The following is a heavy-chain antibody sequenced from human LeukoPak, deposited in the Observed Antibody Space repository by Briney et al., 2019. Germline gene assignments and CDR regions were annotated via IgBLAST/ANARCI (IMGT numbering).Heavy chain of an antibody. CDR1: GGSISSYF. Sequence: SETLSLTCTVPGGSISSYFWSWIRQPPGKGLEWSGYIYYSGSTNYNPSLKSRVTISVDTSKNQFSLKLSSMTAADTAVYYCARDDGYSSSWYFQTFDYWGQGTLVTVSS. V-gene: IGHV4-59*12. CDR3: ARDDGYSSSWYFQTFDY. J-gene: IGHJ4*02. CDR2: IYYSGST. D-gene: IGHD6-13*01.